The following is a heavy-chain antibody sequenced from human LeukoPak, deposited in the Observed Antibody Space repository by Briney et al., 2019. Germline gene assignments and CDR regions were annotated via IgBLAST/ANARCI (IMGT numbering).Heavy chain of an antibody. D-gene: IGHD3-16*01. J-gene: IGHJ3*02. CDR1: GGSFSGYY. Sequence: SETLSLTCAVYGGSFSGYYWSWIRQPPGKGLEWIGSLYYSGSTYYNPSLKSRVTISVDTSKNHFSLKLTSVTAADTAVYYCARGSNAYYYAFDIWGQGTMVTVSS. CDR2: LYYSGST. CDR3: ARGSNAYYYAFDI. V-gene: IGHV4-34*01.